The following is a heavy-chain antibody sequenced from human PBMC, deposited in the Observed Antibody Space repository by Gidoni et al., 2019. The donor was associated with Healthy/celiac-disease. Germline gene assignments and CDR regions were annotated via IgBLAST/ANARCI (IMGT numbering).Heavy chain of an antibody. Sequence: QVQLQESGPGLVKPSETLSLTCTVSGGSISSYYWSWIRQPPGKGLEWIGYIYYSGTTNYNPSLKSRVTISVDTSKNQFSLKLSSVTAADTAVYYCARARKGYDSSGYYGYYFDYWGQGTLVTVSS. V-gene: IGHV4-59*01. CDR3: ARARKGYDSSGYYGYYFDY. CDR2: IYYSGTT. CDR1: GGSISSYY. D-gene: IGHD3-22*01. J-gene: IGHJ4*02.